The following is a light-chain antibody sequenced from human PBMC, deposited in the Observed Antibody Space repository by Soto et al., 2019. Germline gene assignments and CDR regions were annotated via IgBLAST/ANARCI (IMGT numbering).Light chain of an antibody. CDR3: SLYTTNTTLV. CDR1: TSDVGNYNY. V-gene: IGLV2-14*01. Sequence: QSALAQPASVSGSPGQSITISCTGTTSDVGNYNYVSWFQQHPGKPPKLMIYEVTNRPSGVSNRFSGSKAGITASLTISGLQTEDEAHYYCSLYTTNTTLVFGTGTKVTVL. CDR2: EVT. J-gene: IGLJ1*01.